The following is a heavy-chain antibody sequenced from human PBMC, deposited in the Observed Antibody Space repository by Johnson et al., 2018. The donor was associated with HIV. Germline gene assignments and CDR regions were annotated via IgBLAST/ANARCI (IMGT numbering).Heavy chain of an antibody. V-gene: IGHV3-30-3*01. D-gene: IGHD6-13*01. CDR2: ISYDGSKK. CDR1: AFTFSSYA. CDR3: AKIAAAGTYDAFDI. Sequence: QAQLVESGGGVVQPGRSLRLSCAASAFTFSSYAIHWVRQAPGKGLEWVAVISYDGSKKYYADSVKGRFTISRDNSKNTLYLQMNSLRAEDTAVYYCAKIAAAGTYDAFDIWGQGTMVTVSS. J-gene: IGHJ3*02.